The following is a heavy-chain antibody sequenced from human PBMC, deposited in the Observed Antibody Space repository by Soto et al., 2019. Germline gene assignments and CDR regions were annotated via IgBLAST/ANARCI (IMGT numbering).Heavy chain of an antibody. Sequence: SETLSLTCAVSGGSISSSHWWGWVRQAPGKGLEWIGEIYHSGSANYNPSLKSRITMSVDKSKNQFSVNLSSVTAADTAVYYCVRDADETAIVPAPWLVWGRGTMVTVSS. CDR1: GGSISSSHW. D-gene: IGHD2-21*02. J-gene: IGHJ6*02. CDR3: VRDADETAIVPAPWLV. V-gene: IGHV4-4*02. CDR2: IYHSGSA.